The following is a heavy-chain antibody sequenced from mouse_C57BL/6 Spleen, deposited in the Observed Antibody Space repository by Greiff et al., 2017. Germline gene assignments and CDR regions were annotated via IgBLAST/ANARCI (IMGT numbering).Heavy chain of an antibody. CDR2: IHPNSGST. CDR1: GYTFTSYW. D-gene: IGHD1-3*01. CDR3: AREWNDLDY. Sequence: QVQLQQPGAELVKPGASVKLSCKASGYTFTSYWMHWVKQRPGQGLEWIGMIHPNSGSTNYNEKFKSKATLTVDTSSSTAYMQLSSLTAADSAVXYCAREWNDLDYWGQGTTLTVSS. J-gene: IGHJ2*01. V-gene: IGHV1-64*01.